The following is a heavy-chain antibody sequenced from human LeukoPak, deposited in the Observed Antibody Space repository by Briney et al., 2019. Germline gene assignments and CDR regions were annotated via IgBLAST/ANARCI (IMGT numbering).Heavy chain of an antibody. V-gene: IGHV3-33*01. Sequence: PGGSLRLSCAASGSTFSSYAMHWVRQAPGKGLEWVAVIWYDGRNQYYADSVKGRFTISRDNSKNTLYLQMNSLRAEDTALYYCARTYYHMDVWGKGATVTVSS. J-gene: IGHJ6*03. CDR1: GSTFSSYA. CDR2: IWYDGRNQ. CDR3: ARTYYHMDV.